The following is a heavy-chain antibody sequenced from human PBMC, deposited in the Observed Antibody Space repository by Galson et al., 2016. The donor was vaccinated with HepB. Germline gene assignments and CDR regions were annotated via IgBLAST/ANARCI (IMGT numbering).Heavy chain of an antibody. CDR1: GFTFSSYA. CDR3: ARNYYDTVGRFDQ. V-gene: IGHV3-30-3*01. D-gene: IGHD3-22*01. CDR2: ISYDGTNK. Sequence: SLRLSCAASGFTFSSYAMHWVRQAPGKGLEWVAVISYDGTNKYYADSVKGRFTISRDNSKNTLYLQMNSLRVEDTAVYYCARNYYDTVGRFDQWGQGILVTVSS. J-gene: IGHJ4*02.